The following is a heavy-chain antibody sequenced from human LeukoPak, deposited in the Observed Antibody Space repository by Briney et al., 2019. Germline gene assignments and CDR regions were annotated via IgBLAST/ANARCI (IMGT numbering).Heavy chain of an antibody. D-gene: IGHD3-22*01. CDR3: ARLYDMSGYWIDL. V-gene: IGHV3-7*01. Sequence: PGGSLRLSCAASGFTFSSYWMSWVRQAPRKGLEWVANIKQDGSEKYYVDSVKGRFTISRDNAKNSLYLQMNSLRAEDTAVYYCARLYDMSGYWIDLWGQGTLVTVSS. J-gene: IGHJ5*02. CDR1: GFTFSSYW. CDR2: IKQDGSEK.